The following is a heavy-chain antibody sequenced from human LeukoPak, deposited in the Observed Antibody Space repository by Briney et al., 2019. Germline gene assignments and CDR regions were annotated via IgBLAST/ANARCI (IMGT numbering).Heavy chain of an antibody. CDR1: GFSFSDYG. CDR3: AKGGGGGNSGYLDY. CDR2: IWFDGVNK. V-gene: IGHV3-33*06. Sequence: GGSLRLSCTASGFSFSDYGLHWVRQAPGKGLEWVAIIWFDGVNKYYEESVKGRFTISRDISKSTLYLQMSSLRAEDTAVYYCAKGGGGGNSGYLDYWGQGTMVTVSS. D-gene: IGHD4-23*01. J-gene: IGHJ4*02.